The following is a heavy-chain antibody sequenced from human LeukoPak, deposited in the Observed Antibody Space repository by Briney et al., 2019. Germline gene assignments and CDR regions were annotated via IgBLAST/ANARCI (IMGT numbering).Heavy chain of an antibody. D-gene: IGHD6-13*01. CDR3: ARHSGIAAAPFDY. V-gene: IGHV4-38-2*01. CDR2: IYHSGST. Sequence: PSETLSLTCAVSGYSISSGYYWGRIRPPPGKGLEWIGSIYHSGSTYYNPSLKSRVTISVDTSKNQFSLKLSSVTVADTAVYYCARHSGIAAAPFDYWGQGTLVTVSS. CDR1: GYSISSGYY. J-gene: IGHJ4*02.